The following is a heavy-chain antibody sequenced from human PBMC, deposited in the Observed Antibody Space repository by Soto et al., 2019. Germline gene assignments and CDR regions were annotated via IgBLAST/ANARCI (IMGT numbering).Heavy chain of an antibody. CDR1: GYTFSTYG. Sequence: QVQLVQSGTEVKKPGASVIISCKTSGYTFSTYGITWVRQAPGQGLEWMGWINVYNGKTDYAQKFQDRVTMTADTSATTAYMELRSLKSDDTAVYYCARENWKESSSDYWGQGTLVTVSS. CDR2: INVYNGKT. CDR3: ARENWKESSSDY. D-gene: IGHD1-1*01. V-gene: IGHV1-18*01. J-gene: IGHJ4*02.